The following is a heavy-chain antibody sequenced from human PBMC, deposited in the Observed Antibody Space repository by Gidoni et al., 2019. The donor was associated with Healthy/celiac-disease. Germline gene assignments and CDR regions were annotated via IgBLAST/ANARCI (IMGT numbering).Heavy chain of an antibody. J-gene: IGHJ4*02. CDR1: GGSISSSRYY. D-gene: IGHD6-19*01. CDR3: ARHKALVYSSGWYVETYYFDY. Sequence: QLQLPESGPGLVKPSETLSLTCTVSGGSISSSRYYWGWIRQPPGKGLEWIGSIYYSGSTYYNPSLKSRVTISVDTSKNQFSLKLSSVTAADTAVYYCARHKALVYSSGWYVETYYFDYWGQGTLVTVSS. CDR2: IYYSGST. V-gene: IGHV4-39*01.